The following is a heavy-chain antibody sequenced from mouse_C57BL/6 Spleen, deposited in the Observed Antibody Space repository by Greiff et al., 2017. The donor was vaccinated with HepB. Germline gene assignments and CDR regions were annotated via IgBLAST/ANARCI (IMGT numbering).Heavy chain of an antibody. Sequence: EVQLQQSGPVLVKPGASVKMSCKASGYTFTDYYMNWVKQSHGKSLEWIGVINPYNGGTSYNQKFKGKATLTVDKSSSTAYLELNSLTSEDSAVYYWAREATTVVAYYAMDYWGQGTSVTVSS. D-gene: IGHD1-1*01. CDR1: GYTFTDYY. CDR3: AREATTVVAYYAMDY. J-gene: IGHJ4*01. CDR2: INPYNGGT. V-gene: IGHV1-19*01.